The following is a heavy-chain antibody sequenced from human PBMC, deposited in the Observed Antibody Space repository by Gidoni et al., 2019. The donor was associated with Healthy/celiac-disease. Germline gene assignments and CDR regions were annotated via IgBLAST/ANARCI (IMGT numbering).Heavy chain of an antibody. CDR3: ARVRGRSYYFDY. CDR1: GFTFSSYS. Sequence: EVQLVESGGGLVKPGGSLRLSCAASGFTFSSYSMNWVRQAPGKGLEWVSSISSSSSYIYYADSVKGRFTISRDNAKNSLYLQMNSLRAEDTAVYYCARVRGRSYYFDYWGQGTLVTVSS. V-gene: IGHV3-21*01. J-gene: IGHJ4*02. CDR2: ISSSSSYI. D-gene: IGHD1-26*01.